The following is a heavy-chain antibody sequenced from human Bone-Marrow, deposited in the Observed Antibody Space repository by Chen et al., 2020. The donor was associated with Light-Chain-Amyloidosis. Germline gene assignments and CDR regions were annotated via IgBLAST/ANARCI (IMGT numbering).Heavy chain of an antibody. Sequence: GGGVVQPGGSLRLSGAGSGFTSRGKARHWARQAPGKGLEWVAFIRYDGSNKYYADSVKGRFTISRDNSKNTLDLQMTSLRAEDTAVYYCAKVAVWNYPDDAFDIWGQGTMVTVSS. CDR1: GFTSRGKA. CDR2: IRYDGSNK. J-gene: IGHJ3*02. CDR3: AKVAVWNYPDDAFDI. V-gene: IGHV3-30*02. D-gene: IGHD1-7*01.